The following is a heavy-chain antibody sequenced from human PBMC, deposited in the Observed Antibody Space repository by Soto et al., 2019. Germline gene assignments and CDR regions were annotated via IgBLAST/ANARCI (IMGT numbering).Heavy chain of an antibody. CDR2: IMPVFPTP. J-gene: IGHJ6*01. CDR3: ARDKARQQLGVNYYDTMVV. V-gene: IGHV1-69*12. Sequence: QVQLVQSGAEVKKPGSSVKVSCKTSGGTFRTSAISWVRQAPGQGLEWLGGIMPVFPTPDYAQKFQRTVTITADESTGTAYMVLSSLRSEDTAVYYCARDKARQQLGVNYYDTMVVGGQGTTVTVSS. D-gene: IGHD3-3*02. CDR1: GGTFRTSA.